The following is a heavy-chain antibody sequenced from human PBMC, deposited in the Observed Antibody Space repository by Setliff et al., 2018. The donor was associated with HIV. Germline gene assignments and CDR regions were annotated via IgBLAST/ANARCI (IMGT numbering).Heavy chain of an antibody. V-gene: IGHV1-69*13. CDR2: IIPIFHSA. CDR3: ARTREIHYYCYMDV. CDR1: GDTFNRFA. J-gene: IGHJ6*03. Sequence: SVKVSCKASGDTFNRFAFNWVRQAPGQGLEWLGGIIPIFHSANYAPRFQGRVTITADESTNTTYMELSSLRSEDTAVYFCARTREIHYYCYMDVWGGGTTVTV.